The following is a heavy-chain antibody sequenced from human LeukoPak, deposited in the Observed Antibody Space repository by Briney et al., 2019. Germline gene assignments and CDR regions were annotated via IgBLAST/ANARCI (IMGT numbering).Heavy chain of an antibody. D-gene: IGHD3-9*01. J-gene: IGHJ5*01. V-gene: IGHV3-48*04. CDR3: ARDYLRYPDS. CDR2: IDGRSRTI. Sequence: GGSLRLSCAASGFTFSDSAMHWVRQAPGKGLAWISYIDGRSRTIHYAESAKGRFTISRDNAKNSLYLQMNSLRAEDTAVYYCARDYLRYPDSWGQGTLVTVSS. CDR1: GFTFSDSA.